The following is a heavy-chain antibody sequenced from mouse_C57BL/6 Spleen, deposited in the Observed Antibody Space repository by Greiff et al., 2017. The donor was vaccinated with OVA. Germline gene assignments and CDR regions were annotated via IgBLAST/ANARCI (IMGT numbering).Heavy chain of an antibody. Sequence: QVQLQQSGAELVRPGSSVKLSCKASGYTFTSYWMDWVKQRPGQGLEWIGNIYPSDSETHYNQKFKDKATLTVDKSSSTAYMQLSSLTSEDSAVYYCARGGLRKFAYWGQGTLVTVSA. CDR2: IYPSDSET. V-gene: IGHV1-61*01. D-gene: IGHD2-4*01. J-gene: IGHJ3*01. CDR3: ARGGLRKFAY. CDR1: GYTFTSYW.